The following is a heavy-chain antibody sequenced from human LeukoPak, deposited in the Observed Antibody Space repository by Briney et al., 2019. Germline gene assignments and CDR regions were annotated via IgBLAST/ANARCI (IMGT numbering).Heavy chain of an antibody. CDR1: GGSVSSGSYY. CDR3: ARGRDYRRAFDI. D-gene: IGHD4-11*01. CDR2: INHSGST. Sequence: SETLSLTCTVSGGSVSSGSYYWSWIRQPPGKGLEWIGEINHSGSTNYNPSLKSRVTISVDTSKNQFSLKLSSVTAADTAVYYCARGRDYRRAFDIWGQGTMVTVSS. J-gene: IGHJ3*02. V-gene: IGHV4-61*01.